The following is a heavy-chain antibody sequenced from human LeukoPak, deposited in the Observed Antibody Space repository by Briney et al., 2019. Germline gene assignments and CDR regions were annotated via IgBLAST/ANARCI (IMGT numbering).Heavy chain of an antibody. CDR1: GFTLSSYT. Sequence: GGSLRLSCAASGFTLSSYTMSWVRQAPGKGLEWVSGISGSGGSTDYADSVKGRFTISRDNSKNTLYLQMNSLRAEDTAVYYCAREDSSFGVVTLFDYWGQGTLVTVSS. D-gene: IGHD3-3*01. V-gene: IGHV3-23*01. CDR3: AREDSSFGVVTLFDY. J-gene: IGHJ4*02. CDR2: ISGSGGST.